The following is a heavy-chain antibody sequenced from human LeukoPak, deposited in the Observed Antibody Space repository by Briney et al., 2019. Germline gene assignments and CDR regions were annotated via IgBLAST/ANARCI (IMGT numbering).Heavy chain of an antibody. CDR2: IKSKTDGGTT. Sequence: GGSLRLSCAASGFTFSNAWMSWVRQAPGKGLEWVGRIKSKTDGGTTDYAAPVKGRFTISRDDSKNTLYLQMNSLKTEDTAVYYRTTGLTYYYDSSGYYWSPFDYWGQGTLVTVSS. D-gene: IGHD3-22*01. CDR3: TTGLTYYYDSSGYYWSPFDY. V-gene: IGHV3-15*01. J-gene: IGHJ4*02. CDR1: GFTFSNAW.